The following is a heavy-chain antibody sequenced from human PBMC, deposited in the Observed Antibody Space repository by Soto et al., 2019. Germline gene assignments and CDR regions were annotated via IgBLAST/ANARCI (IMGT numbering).Heavy chain of an antibody. V-gene: IGHV3-64*01. D-gene: IGHD1-7*01. CDR2: ISSNGGTT. CDR3: VRRVSGNYDY. CDR1: GFPFSGLE. J-gene: IGHJ4*02. Sequence: EVQLAESGGGMVQPGGSWGPSCVASGFPFSGLEWHWVGQVPGKGLEFVSSISSNGGTTYYGNSVKGRFTISRDNSKNTLYLQMGSLRAEDMAVYYCVRRVSGNYDYWGQGTLVTVSS.